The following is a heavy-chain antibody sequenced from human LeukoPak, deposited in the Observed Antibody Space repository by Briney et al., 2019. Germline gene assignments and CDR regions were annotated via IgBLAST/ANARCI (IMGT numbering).Heavy chain of an antibody. D-gene: IGHD5-18*01. CDR3: ARGGIQLRNYYFDY. CDR2: IRYDGSIK. CDR1: GFTFSSYD. J-gene: IGHJ4*02. V-gene: IGHV3-30*02. Sequence: GGSLRLSCAASGFTFSSYDIYWVRQAPGKGLEWVAFIRYDGSIKYYTYSVKGRFTIPRDNSKNTVYLQMNSLRAEDTAVFYCARGGIQLRNYYFDYWGQGTLVTVSS.